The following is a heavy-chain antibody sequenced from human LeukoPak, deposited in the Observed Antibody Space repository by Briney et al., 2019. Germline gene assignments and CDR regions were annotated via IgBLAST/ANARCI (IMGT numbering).Heavy chain of an antibody. J-gene: IGHJ4*02. CDR3: TTWYYYDSGGSSYYFDY. CDR2: IKSKTDGGTT. CDR1: GFTFSSYG. Sequence: GRSLRLSCAASGFTFSSYGMHWVRQAPGKGLEWVGRIKSKTDGGTTDYAAPVKGRFTISRDDSKNTLYLQMNSLKTEDTAVYYCTTWYYYDSGGSSYYFDYWGQGTLVTVSS. D-gene: IGHD3-22*01. V-gene: IGHV3-15*01.